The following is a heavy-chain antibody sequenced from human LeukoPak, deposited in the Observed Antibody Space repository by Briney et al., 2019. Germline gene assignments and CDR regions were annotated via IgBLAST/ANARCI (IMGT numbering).Heavy chain of an antibody. CDR1: GGSISSSSYY. V-gene: IGHV4-39*01. D-gene: IGHD6-13*01. J-gene: IGHJ4*02. CDR2: IYYSGNT. Sequence: PSETLSVTCTVSGGSISSSSYYWGWIRQPPGKGLEWIGSIYYSGNTYYNTSLKSRVTISVDTSRNRFSLKLSSVTAADTALYYCARQLRTAAGSEYWGQGTLVTVYS. CDR3: ARQLRTAAGSEY.